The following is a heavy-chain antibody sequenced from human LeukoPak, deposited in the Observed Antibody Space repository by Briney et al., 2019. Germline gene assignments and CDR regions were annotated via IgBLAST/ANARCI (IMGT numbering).Heavy chain of an antibody. CDR1: GGSISSSSYY. CDR2: IYYSGST. CDR3: ASSGYSYGFNY. J-gene: IGHJ4*02. Sequence: SETLSLTCTVSGGSISSSSYYWGWIRQPPGKGLEWIGSIYYSGSTYYNPSLKSRVTISVDTSKNQFSLKLSSVTAADTAVYYCASSGYSYGFNYWGQGTLVTVSS. V-gene: IGHV4-39*01. D-gene: IGHD5-18*01.